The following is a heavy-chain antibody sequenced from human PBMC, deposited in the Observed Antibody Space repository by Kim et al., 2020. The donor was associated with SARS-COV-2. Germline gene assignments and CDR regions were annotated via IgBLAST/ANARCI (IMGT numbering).Heavy chain of an antibody. D-gene: IGHD4-17*01. Sequence: YADSVKGRFTISRDNAKNSLYRQMNSLRAEDTALYYCAKGATVATYGMDVWGQGTTVTVSS. J-gene: IGHJ6*02. CDR3: AKGATVATYGMDV. V-gene: IGHV3-9*01.